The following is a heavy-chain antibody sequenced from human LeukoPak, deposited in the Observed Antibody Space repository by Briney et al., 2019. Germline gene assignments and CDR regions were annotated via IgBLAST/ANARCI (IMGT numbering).Heavy chain of an antibody. CDR2: ISGDGGGT. CDR3: AKDSGSGQWLDGSFDY. D-gene: IGHD6-19*01. J-gene: IGHJ4*02. CDR1: GFTFDDYA. Sequence: GGSPRLSCAASGFTFDDYAMHWVRQAPGKGLEWVSLISGDGGGTYYADSVKGRFTISRDNSKNSLYLQMNSLRTEDTALYYCAKDSGSGQWLDGSFDYWGQGTLVTVSS. V-gene: IGHV3-43*02.